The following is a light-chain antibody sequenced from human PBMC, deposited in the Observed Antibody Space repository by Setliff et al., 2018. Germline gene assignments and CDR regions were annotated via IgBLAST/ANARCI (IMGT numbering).Light chain of an antibody. CDR1: FGAYCSAY. J-gene: IGLJ1*01. CDR3: ASKTGPGTYV. Sequence: QSVLAQPASVSGSPEQSITISCTGEFGAYCSAYVSWYQQHPDKAPRLIIYDVNNRPSGISHRFSGSNSANTASLTISGLQAEDEAEYFCASKTGPGTYVFGTGTKVTVL. V-gene: IGLV2-14*03. CDR2: DVN.